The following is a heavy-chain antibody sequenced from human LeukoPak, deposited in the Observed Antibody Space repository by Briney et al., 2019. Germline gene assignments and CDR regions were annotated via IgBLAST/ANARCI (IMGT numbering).Heavy chain of an antibody. V-gene: IGHV3-48*03. Sequence: PGGSLRLSCVASGFTFSNYEMNWVRQAPGKGLEWVSYINSSGSTIYYADSVKGRFTISRDNSKNTLYVQMNSLRAEDTAVYYCAKEGYSRGYYSYYYMDVWGKGTTVTVSS. D-gene: IGHD6-13*01. J-gene: IGHJ6*03. CDR1: GFTFSNYE. CDR2: INSSGSTI. CDR3: AKEGYSRGYYSYYYMDV.